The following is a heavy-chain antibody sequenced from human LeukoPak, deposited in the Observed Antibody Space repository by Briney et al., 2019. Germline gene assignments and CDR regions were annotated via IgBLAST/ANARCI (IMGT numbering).Heavy chain of an antibody. CDR1: GGSISSYY. CDR2: IYTSGST. D-gene: IGHD6-13*01. V-gene: IGHV4-4*07. CDR3: ARRARAAAGTNYYFDY. Sequence: SETLSLTCTVSGGSISSYYWSWIRQPAGKGLEWIGRIYTSGSTNYNPSLKSRVTMLVDTSKNQFSLKLSSVTAADTAVYYCARRARAAAGTNYYFDYWGQGTLVTVSS. J-gene: IGHJ4*02.